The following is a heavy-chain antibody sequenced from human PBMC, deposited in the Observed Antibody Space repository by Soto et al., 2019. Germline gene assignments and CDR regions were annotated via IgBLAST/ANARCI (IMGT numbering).Heavy chain of an antibody. Sequence: EAQLVESGGVVVQPGGSLRLSCAASGFTFDDYTMHWVRQAPGKGLEWVSLISWDGGSTYYADSVKGRFTISRDNSKNSLYLQMNSLRTEDTALYYCAKDKGGSAYYYYGMDVWGQGTTVTVSS. CDR1: GFTFDDYT. CDR2: ISWDGGST. D-gene: IGHD3-16*01. CDR3: AKDKGGSAYYYYGMDV. J-gene: IGHJ6*02. V-gene: IGHV3-43*01.